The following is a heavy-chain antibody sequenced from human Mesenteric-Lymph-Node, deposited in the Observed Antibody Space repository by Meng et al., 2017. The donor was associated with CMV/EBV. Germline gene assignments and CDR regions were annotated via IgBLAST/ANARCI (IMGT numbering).Heavy chain of an antibody. CDR3: ARGIVESNWYFDL. Sequence: KASGSTFTGYYMHWVRQAPGQGLEWMGWISPNSGGTNYAQKFQGWVTMTRDTSISTAYMELSRLRSDDTAVYYCARGIVESNWYFDLWGRGTLVTVSS. CDR1: GSTFTGYY. D-gene: IGHD2-15*01. V-gene: IGHV1-2*04. J-gene: IGHJ2*01. CDR2: ISPNSGGT.